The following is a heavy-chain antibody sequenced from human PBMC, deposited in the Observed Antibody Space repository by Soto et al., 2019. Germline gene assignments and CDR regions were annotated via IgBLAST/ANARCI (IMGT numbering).Heavy chain of an antibody. CDR3: ARGSITIFGVVTNPYYFDY. V-gene: IGHV4-31*02. Sequence: PSETLSLTCTVSGGSISSGGYYWSWIRQHPGKGLEWIGYIYYSGSTYYNPSLKSRVTISVDTSKNQFSLKLSSVTAADTAVYYCARGSITIFGVVTNPYYFDYWGQGTLVTV. D-gene: IGHD3-3*01. CDR2: IYYSGST. J-gene: IGHJ4*02. CDR1: GGSISSGGYY.